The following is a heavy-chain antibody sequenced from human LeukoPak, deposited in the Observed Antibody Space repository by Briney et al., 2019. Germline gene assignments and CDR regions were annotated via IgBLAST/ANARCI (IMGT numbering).Heavy chain of an antibody. Sequence: PGGSLRLSCAASGFTFSRFAMSWVRQAPGKGLEWVSAISDSGSSTYYPDSVKGRFSISRDNSKNTLSLQMNSLSAEDTAIYCCAKALAVYCDSTSCQHYFDYWGQGTLVTVSS. CDR2: ISDSGSST. CDR3: AKALAVYCDSTSCQHYFDY. D-gene: IGHD2-2*01. J-gene: IGHJ4*02. V-gene: IGHV3-23*01. CDR1: GFTFSRFA.